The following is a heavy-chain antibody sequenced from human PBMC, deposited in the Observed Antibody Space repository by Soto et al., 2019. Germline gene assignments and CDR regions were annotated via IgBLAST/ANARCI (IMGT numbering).Heavy chain of an antibody. D-gene: IGHD3-10*01. CDR2: IKFDGSII. Sequence: GGSLRLSCAASGFTFSTYWMHWVRQAPGKGLVWVSRIKFDGSIINYADSVRGRFTISRDNAKNTVYLQMNSLTAEDTGVYYCARGIKNYYGVDVWGQGTTVTVSS. CDR1: GFTFSTYW. CDR3: ARGIKNYYGVDV. J-gene: IGHJ6*02. V-gene: IGHV3-74*01.